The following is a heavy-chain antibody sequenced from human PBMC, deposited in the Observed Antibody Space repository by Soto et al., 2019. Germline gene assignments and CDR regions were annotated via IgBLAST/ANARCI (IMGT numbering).Heavy chain of an antibody. V-gene: IGHV3-21*01. D-gene: IGHD1-1*01. CDR3: ARASAWNVYANFDY. CDR2: ISSSSSYI. CDR1: GFTFSSYS. J-gene: IGHJ4*02. Sequence: NPGGSLRLSCAASGFTFSSYSMNWVRQAPGKGLEWVSSISSSSSYIYYADSLKGRFTISRDNAKNSLFLQMNSLRAEDTAVYYCARASAWNVYANFDYWGQGTLVTVSS.